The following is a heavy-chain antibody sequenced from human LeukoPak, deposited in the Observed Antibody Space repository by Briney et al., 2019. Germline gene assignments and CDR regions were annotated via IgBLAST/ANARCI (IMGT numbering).Heavy chain of an antibody. V-gene: IGHV3-48*04. Sequence: GGSLRLSCAASGFTFSSYNMNWVRQAPGKGLEWVSYISSSGSTIYYADSVKGRFTISRDNAKNSLYLQMNSLRAEDTAVYYCARAGHYDILTGYYTPLDYWGQGTLVTVSS. CDR2: ISSSGSTI. CDR1: GFTFSSYN. CDR3: ARAGHYDILTGYYTPLDY. J-gene: IGHJ4*02. D-gene: IGHD3-9*01.